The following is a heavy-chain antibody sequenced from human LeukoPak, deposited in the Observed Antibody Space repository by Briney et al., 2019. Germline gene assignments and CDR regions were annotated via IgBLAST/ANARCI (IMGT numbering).Heavy chain of an antibody. D-gene: IGHD3-22*01. Sequence: PGGSLRLSCAASGFTFSSYGMSWVRQAPGKGLEWVANIKQDGSEKYYVDSVKGRFTISRDNAKNSLYLQMNSLRAEDTAVYYCARLTMIVVVTIHDAFDIWGQGTMVTVSS. V-gene: IGHV3-7*01. J-gene: IGHJ3*02. CDR1: GFTFSSYG. CDR3: ARLTMIVVVTIHDAFDI. CDR2: IKQDGSEK.